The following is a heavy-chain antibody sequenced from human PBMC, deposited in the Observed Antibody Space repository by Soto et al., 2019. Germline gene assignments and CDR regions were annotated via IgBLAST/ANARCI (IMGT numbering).Heavy chain of an antibody. V-gene: IGHV2-26*01. CDR1: GFPLSNARMG. CDR3: ARTLYYYDSSGYYLLDY. CDR2: IFSNDEK. D-gene: IGHD3-22*01. Sequence: SGPTLVNPTDTLTLTCTVSGFPLSNARMGVSWIRQPPGKALEWLAHIFSNDEKSYSTSLKSRLTISKDTSKSQVVLTMTNMDPVDTATYYCARTLYYYDSSGYYLLDYWGQGTLVTVSS. J-gene: IGHJ4*02.